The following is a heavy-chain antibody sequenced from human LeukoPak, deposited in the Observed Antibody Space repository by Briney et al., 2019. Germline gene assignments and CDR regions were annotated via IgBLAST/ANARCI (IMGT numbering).Heavy chain of an antibody. J-gene: IGHJ4*02. CDR3: AKDGDGYNGGFDY. Sequence: GGSLRLSCAASGFTSDNYWMNWVRQAPGKGLEWVSTISDNGGSTYYADSVKGRFTISRDNSKNTLYLQMNSLRAEDTAVYYCAKDGDGYNGGFDYWGQGTLVTVSS. V-gene: IGHV3-23*01. CDR2: ISDNGGST. CDR1: GFTSDNYW. D-gene: IGHD5-24*01.